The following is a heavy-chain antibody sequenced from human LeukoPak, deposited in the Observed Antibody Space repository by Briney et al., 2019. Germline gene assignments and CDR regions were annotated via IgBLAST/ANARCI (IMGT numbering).Heavy chain of an antibody. CDR1: GYTFTGYY. CDR2: INPNSGGT. D-gene: IGHD3-22*01. Sequence: ASVKVSCKASGYTFTGYYMRWVRQAPGQGLWWMGWINPNSGGTNYAQKFQGRVTMTRDTSISTAYMELSWLRSDDTAVYYCAREDFYDSSGYYKNKEYFQHWGQGTLVTVSS. J-gene: IGHJ1*01. CDR3: AREDFYDSSGYYKNKEYFQH. V-gene: IGHV1-2*02.